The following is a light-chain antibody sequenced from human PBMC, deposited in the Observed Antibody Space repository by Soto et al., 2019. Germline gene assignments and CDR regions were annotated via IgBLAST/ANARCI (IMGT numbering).Light chain of an antibody. CDR2: DAS. CDR3: LQDHDYQWT. CDR1: QSVSSY. J-gene: IGKJ2*02. Sequence: EIVLTQSPATLSLSPGERATLSCRASQSVSSYLAWYQQKPGQAPRLLIYDASNRATGIPARFSGSGSGTDFTLTISSLQAEDFATYYCLQDHDYQWTFGQGTKLEMK. V-gene: IGKV3-11*01.